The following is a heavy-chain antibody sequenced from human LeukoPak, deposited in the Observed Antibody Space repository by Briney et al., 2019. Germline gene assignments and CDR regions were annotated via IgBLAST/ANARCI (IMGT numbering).Heavy chain of an antibody. J-gene: IGHJ4*02. D-gene: IGHD2-15*01. Sequence: GGSLRLSCAASGFTFSRFGMNWVRQAPGKGLEWISYISSSSSAIYYADSVKGRFTVSRDNAKNSLYLQMSSLRDEDTAVYYCAQKGGTDHWGQGTLVTVSS. CDR1: GFTFSRFG. V-gene: IGHV3-48*02. CDR3: AQKGGTDH. CDR2: ISSSSSAI.